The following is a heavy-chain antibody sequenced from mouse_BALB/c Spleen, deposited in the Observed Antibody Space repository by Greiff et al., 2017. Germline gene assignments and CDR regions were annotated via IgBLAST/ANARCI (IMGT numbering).Heavy chain of an antibody. Sequence: QVQLQQSGAELVRPGVSVKISCKGSGYTFTDYAMHWVKQSHAKSLEWIGVISTYYGDASYNQKFKGKATMTVDKSSSTAYMELARLTSEDSAIYYCARGAYRYDKEVGYYFDYWGQGTTLTVSS. J-gene: IGHJ2*01. D-gene: IGHD2-14*01. CDR1: GYTFTDYA. CDR2: ISTYYGDA. V-gene: IGHV1S137*01. CDR3: ARGAYRYDKEVGYYFDY.